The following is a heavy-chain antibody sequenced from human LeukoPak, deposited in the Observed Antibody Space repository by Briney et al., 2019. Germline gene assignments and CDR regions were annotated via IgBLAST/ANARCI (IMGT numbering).Heavy chain of an antibody. Sequence: PSETLSLTCEVHGESLGFYSWSWLRQSPGKDLEWIGEVIYTGTATYNPSLKSRVTISVDTSKNQFSLKLSSVTAADTAVYYCAREVWPGAFDIWGQGTKVTVSS. CDR1: GESLGFYS. V-gene: IGHV4-34*12. CDR3: AREVWPGAFDI. J-gene: IGHJ3*02. CDR2: VIYTGTA.